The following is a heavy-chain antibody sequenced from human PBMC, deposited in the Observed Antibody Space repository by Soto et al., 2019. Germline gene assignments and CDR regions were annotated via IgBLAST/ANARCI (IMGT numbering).Heavy chain of an antibody. CDR3: ARAHYYDDGRGYTYYDV. J-gene: IGHJ4*02. Sequence: HPGGSLRLSCAASGFTFSSYGMNWVRQAPGKGLEWVSYISSSGRTPYYADSVKGRFTISRDNAKNSLYLQMNSLRAEDTAIYYCARAHYYDDGRGYTYYDVWGQGALVTVSS. CDR1: GFTFSSYG. V-gene: IGHV3-48*01. CDR2: ISSSGRTP. D-gene: IGHD3-22*01.